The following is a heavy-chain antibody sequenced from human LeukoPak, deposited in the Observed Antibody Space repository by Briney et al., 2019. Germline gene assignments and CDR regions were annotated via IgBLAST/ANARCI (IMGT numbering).Heavy chain of an antibody. CDR2: ISSSSSYI. J-gene: IGHJ4*02. CDR3: ARGRGWYGFDY. CDR1: GFTFSSYS. D-gene: IGHD6-19*01. Sequence: PGGSLRLSCAASGFTFSSYSMNWVRQAPGKGLAWVSSISSSSSYIYYADSVKGRFTISRDNAKNSLYLQMNSLRAEDTAVYYCARGRGWYGFDYWGQGTLVTVSS. V-gene: IGHV3-21*01.